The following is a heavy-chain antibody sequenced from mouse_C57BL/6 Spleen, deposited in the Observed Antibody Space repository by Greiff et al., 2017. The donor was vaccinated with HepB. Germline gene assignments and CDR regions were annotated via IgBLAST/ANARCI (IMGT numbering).Heavy chain of an antibody. V-gene: IGHV5-4*01. CDR1: GFTFSSYA. CDR3: ARGVLDYYGSSPYAMDY. Sequence: DVQLQESGGGLVKPGGSLKLSCAASGFTFSSYAMSWVRQTPEKRLEWVATISDGGSYTYYPDNVKGRFTISRDNAKNNLYLQMSHLKSEDTAMYYCARGVLDYYGSSPYAMDYWGQGTSVTVSS. J-gene: IGHJ4*01. D-gene: IGHD1-1*01. CDR2: ISDGGSYT.